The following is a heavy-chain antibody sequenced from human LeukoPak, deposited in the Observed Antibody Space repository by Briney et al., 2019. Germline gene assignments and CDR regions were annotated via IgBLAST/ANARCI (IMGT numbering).Heavy chain of an antibody. V-gene: IGHV1-18*01. J-gene: IGHJ4*02. Sequence: ASVKVSCKASGYTFTSYGISWVRQAPGQGLEWMGWISAYNGNTNYAQKLQGRVTMTTDTSTSTVYMELRSLRSDDTAVYYCAIRYSGSYFIDYGGQGTLVTVSS. CDR3: AIRYSGSYFIDY. CDR2: ISAYNGNT. CDR1: GYTFTSYG. D-gene: IGHD1-26*01.